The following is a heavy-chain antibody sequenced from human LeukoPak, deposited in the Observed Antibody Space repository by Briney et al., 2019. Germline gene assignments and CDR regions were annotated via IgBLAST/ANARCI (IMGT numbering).Heavy chain of an antibody. J-gene: IGHJ4*02. Sequence: ASVKVSCKASGYTFTSYGISWVRQAPGQGLEWMGWISAYNGNTNYAQKFQGRVTMTTDTSTSTAYMELRSPRSDDTAVYYCARDNDSRDPPHFDYWGQGTLVTVSS. V-gene: IGHV1-18*01. CDR2: ISAYNGNT. CDR1: GYTFTSYG. D-gene: IGHD3-16*01. CDR3: ARDNDSRDPPHFDY.